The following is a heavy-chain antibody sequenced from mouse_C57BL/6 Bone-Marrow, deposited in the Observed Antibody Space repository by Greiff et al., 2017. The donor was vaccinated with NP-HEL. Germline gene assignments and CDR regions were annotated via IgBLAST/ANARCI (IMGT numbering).Heavy chain of an antibody. J-gene: IGHJ1*03. Sequence: VQLQESGAELARPGASVKLSCKASGYTFTSYGISWVKQRTGQGLEWIGEIYPRSGNTYYNEKFKGKATLTADKSSSTAYMELRSLTSEDSAVYFCARTDYYSNFYWYFDVWGTGTTVTVSS. V-gene: IGHV1-81*01. CDR3: ARTDYYSNFYWYFDV. CDR2: IYPRSGNT. CDR1: GYTFTSYG. D-gene: IGHD2-5*01.